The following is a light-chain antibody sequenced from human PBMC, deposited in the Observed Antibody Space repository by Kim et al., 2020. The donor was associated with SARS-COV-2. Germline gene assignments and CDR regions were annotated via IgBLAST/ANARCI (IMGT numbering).Light chain of an antibody. J-gene: IGKJ2*01. CDR1: QGISNY. CDR3: QKCDSVPYT. Sequence: SASVGDRGSISCRASQGISNYLAWYQVKPGKAPELLIYAASTLQSGVPSRFSGSGSGTDFTLTISSLQPEDVAIYYCQKCDSVPYTFGQGTKLEI. CDR2: AAS. V-gene: IGKV1-27*01.